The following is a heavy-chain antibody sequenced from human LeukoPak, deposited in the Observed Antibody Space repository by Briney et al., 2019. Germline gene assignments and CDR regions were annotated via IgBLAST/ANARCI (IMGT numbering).Heavy chain of an antibody. V-gene: IGHV3-30*18. CDR2: ISYDGSNK. CDR1: GFTFSSYG. Sequence: GGSLRLSCAASGFTFSSYGMHWVRQAPGKGLEWVAVISYDGSNKYYADSVKGRFTISRDNSKNTLYLQMNSLRAEDTAVYYCAKDRTFYCSGGSCYDYYYCGMDVWGQGTTVTVSS. D-gene: IGHD2-15*01. J-gene: IGHJ6*02. CDR3: AKDRTFYCSGGSCYDYYYCGMDV.